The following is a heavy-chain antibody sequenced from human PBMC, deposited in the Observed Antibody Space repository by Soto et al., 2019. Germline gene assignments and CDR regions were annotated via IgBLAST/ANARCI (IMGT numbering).Heavy chain of an antibody. D-gene: IGHD2-21*01. Sequence: SLRLSCAASGFTFSDYYMSWIRQAPGKGLEWVSYISSSGSTIYYADSVKGRFTTSRDNAKNSLYLQMNSLRAEDTAVYYCARDLTPNAIYYHSGMDGCGQGTTVSVSS. CDR3: ARDLTPNAIYYHSGMDG. CDR2: ISSSGSTI. J-gene: IGHJ6*02. CDR1: GFTFSDYY. V-gene: IGHV3-11*01.